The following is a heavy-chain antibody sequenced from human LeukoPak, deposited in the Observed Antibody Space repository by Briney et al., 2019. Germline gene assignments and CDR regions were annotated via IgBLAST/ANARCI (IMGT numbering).Heavy chain of an antibody. CDR2: INPNSGGT. V-gene: IGHV1-2*02. CDR1: GYTFTGYY. CDR3: ARDQQDGYNLEEWAFDI. J-gene: IGHJ3*02. D-gene: IGHD5-24*01. Sequence: GASVKVSCKASGYTFTGYYMHWVRQAPGQGLEWMGWINPNSGGTNYVQKFQGRVTMTRDTSISTAYMELSRLRSDDTAVYYCARDQQDGYNLEEWAFDIWGQGTMVTVSS.